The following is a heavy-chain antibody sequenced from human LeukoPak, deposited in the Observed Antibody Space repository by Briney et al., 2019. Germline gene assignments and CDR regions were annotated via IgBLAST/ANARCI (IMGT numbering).Heavy chain of an antibody. D-gene: IGHD4-17*01. V-gene: IGHV3-11*03. Sequence: NHGGSLRLSCAASGLSYSDSYMTWIRQAPGKGLEWVSYISSSGSYTNYADSVQGRFTVSRDNSKNTLYLQMNSLSAEDTAVYYCAQRGTVTRGFDYWGQGTLVTVSS. CDR2: ISSSGSYT. CDR1: GLSYSDSY. CDR3: AQRGTVTRGFDY. J-gene: IGHJ4*02.